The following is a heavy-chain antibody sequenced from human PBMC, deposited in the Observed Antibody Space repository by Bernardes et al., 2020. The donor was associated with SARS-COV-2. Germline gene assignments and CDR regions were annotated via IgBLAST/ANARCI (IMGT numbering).Heavy chain of an antibody. V-gene: IGHV3-11*01. CDR1: GFTFSDHY. CDR2: ISSSGSTI. Sequence: GGPLRLSCAASGFTFSDHYMSWIRQAPGKGLEWVSYISSSGSTIYYADSVKGRFTISRDNAKNSLYLQMNSLRAEDTAVYYCARSKQEYDYYYYGMDVWGQGTTVTVSS. J-gene: IGHJ6*02. CDR3: ARSKQEYDYYYYGMDV.